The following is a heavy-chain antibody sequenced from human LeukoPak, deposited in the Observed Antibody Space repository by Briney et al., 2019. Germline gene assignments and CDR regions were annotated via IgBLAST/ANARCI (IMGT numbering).Heavy chain of an antibody. D-gene: IGHD3-10*01. CDR3: ARAGRVRYYYGMDV. V-gene: IGHV1-46*01. Sequence: ASVKVSCKASGYTFTSYYMHWVRQAPGQGLEWMGIINPSGGSTSYAQKFQGRVTITADESTSTAYMELSSLRSEDTAVYYCARAGRVRYYYGMDVWGKGTTVTVSS. J-gene: IGHJ6*04. CDR2: INPSGGST. CDR1: GYTFTSYY.